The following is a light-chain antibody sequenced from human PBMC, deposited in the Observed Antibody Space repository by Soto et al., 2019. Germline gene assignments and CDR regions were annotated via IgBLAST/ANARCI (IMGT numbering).Light chain of an antibody. CDR3: GSWDSTLSAYV. CDR2: DVS. CDR1: SSDVGSYKY. J-gene: IGLJ1*01. V-gene: IGLV2-14*01. Sequence: QSVLTQPASVSGSPGQSITISCTGTSSDVGSYKYVSWYQQHPGQAPKLMIYDVSNRPSGISDRFSGSKSGNTATLGITGFETGDEADYSCGSWDSTLSAYVCGTGTRVTAL.